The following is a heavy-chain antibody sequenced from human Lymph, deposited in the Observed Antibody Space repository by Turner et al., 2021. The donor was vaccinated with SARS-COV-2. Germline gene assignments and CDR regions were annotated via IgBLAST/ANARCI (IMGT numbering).Heavy chain of an antibody. CDR1: GGSMNNNY. D-gene: IGHD2-21*02. J-gene: IGHJ5*02. CDR2: IFYRGST. Sequence: QVQLQESGPRLVKPLETLSLTCTVSGGSMNNNYWSWIRQPPGKRREWIVFIFYRGSTNYNPSLKSRVTISVDTSENQFSLKLTSVTAADTAIYYCARQTVNNWVDPWGQGTLVTVSS. CDR3: ARQTVNNWVDP. V-gene: IGHV4-59*01.